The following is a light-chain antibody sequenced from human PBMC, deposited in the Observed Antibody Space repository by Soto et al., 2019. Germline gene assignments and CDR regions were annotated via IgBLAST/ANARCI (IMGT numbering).Light chain of an antibody. CDR2: KVS. CDR1: ESLASSDEYTF. J-gene: IGKJ5*01. CDR3: MHGTHWTPSIT. Sequence: DVVMTQSPLSLPVTLGQPASISCRSSESLASSDEYTFLNWFQQRPGQSPRRLIYKVSNRDSGVPERFSGSGSGTDYTQKISRVEAEAVGVYYCMHGTHWTPSITLCKWTRLEIK. V-gene: IGKV2-30*01.